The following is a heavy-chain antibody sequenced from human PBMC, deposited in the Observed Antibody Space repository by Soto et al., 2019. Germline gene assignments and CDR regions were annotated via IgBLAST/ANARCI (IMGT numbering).Heavy chain of an antibody. CDR3: GRHFYDYLKN. CDR2: IYPGDSDA. J-gene: IGHJ4*01. Sequence: PGEHLKNSLQASGYSFTNYWIGWVRQMPGKVLELVGIIYPGDSDARYSPSFQGQVTISVDNSINTAYLRWSRLRPSDTAMYYCGRHFYDYLKNWGRGTLVTVSS. CDR1: GYSFTNYW. D-gene: IGHD3-16*01. V-gene: IGHV5-51*01.